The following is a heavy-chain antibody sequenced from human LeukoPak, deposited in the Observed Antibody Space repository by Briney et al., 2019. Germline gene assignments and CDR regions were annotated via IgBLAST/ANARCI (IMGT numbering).Heavy chain of an antibody. V-gene: IGHV1-2*04. J-gene: IGHJ4*02. CDR1: GYTFTGYY. D-gene: IGHD2-2*02. Sequence: ASVKVSCKASGYTFTGYYTHWVRQAPGQGLEWMGWINPNSGGTNYAQKFQGWVTMTRDTSISTAYMELSRLRSDDTAVYYCARFDCSSTSCYTLPDYWGQGTLVTVSS. CDR3: ARFDCSSTSCYTLPDY. CDR2: INPNSGGT.